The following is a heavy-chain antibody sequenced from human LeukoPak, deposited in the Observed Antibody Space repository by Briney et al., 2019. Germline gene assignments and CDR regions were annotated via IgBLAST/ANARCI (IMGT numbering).Heavy chain of an antibody. J-gene: IGHJ6*03. CDR2: FDPEDGET. V-gene: IGHV1-24*01. CDR3: AKDKGSTYYNILSGHPDYYYYMDV. CDR1: GYTLTELS. D-gene: IGHD3-9*01. Sequence: ASVKVSCKVSGYTLTELSMHWVRQAPGKGLEWMGGFDPEDGETIYAQKFQGRVTMTEDTSTDTAYMELSSLRAEDTAVYYCAKDKGSTYYNILSGHPDYYYYMDVWGKGTTVTISS.